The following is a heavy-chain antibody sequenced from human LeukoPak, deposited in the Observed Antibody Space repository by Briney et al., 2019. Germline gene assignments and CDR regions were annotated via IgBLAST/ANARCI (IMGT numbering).Heavy chain of an antibody. CDR3: ATSAGYYNSWRQPFDY. J-gene: IGHJ4*02. CDR2: ISGSGDST. D-gene: IGHD2-15*01. V-gene: IGHV3-23*01. Sequence: GGSLRLSCAASGFTFTSYSMNWVRQAPGKGLEWVSAISGSGDSTYYADSVKGRFTISRDNSKNTLYLQVNSLRAEDTAVYYCATSAGYYNSWRQPFDYWGQGTLVTVSS. CDR1: GFTFTSYS.